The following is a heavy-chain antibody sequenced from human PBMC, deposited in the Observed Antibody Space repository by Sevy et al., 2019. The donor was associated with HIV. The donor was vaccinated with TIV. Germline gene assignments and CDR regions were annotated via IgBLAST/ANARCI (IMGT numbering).Heavy chain of an antibody. CDR2: IYTSGST. Sequence: SETLSLTCTVSGGSISSYYWSWIRQSAGKGLEWIGCIYTSGSTNYNPSLKSRVAMSVDTSKNQFSLKLSSVTAADTAVYYCAGGGFLEWLLDYWGQGTLVTVSS. CDR3: AGGGFLEWLLDY. V-gene: IGHV4-4*07. CDR1: GGSISSYY. D-gene: IGHD3-3*01. J-gene: IGHJ4*02.